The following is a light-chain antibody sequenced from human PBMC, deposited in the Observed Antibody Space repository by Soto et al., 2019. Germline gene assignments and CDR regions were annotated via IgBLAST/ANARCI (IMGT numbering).Light chain of an antibody. Sequence: EIVLTQSPATLSLSPGERATLSCRASQSVSNYLAWYQQKPGQAPRLLIYDASKRATGIPARFSGSGSGTDVTLTISSLEPEDFAFNYCQQRNGWLRTFGQGTKLEIK. J-gene: IGKJ2*01. CDR1: QSVSNY. CDR3: QQRNGWLRT. CDR2: DAS. V-gene: IGKV3-11*01.